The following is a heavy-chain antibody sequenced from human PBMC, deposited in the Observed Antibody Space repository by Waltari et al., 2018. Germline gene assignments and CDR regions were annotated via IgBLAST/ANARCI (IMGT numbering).Heavy chain of an antibody. D-gene: IGHD3-10*01. J-gene: IGHJ6*04. CDR3: ASGYYVSGSYYNALDV. V-gene: IGHV3-48*04. CDR1: GFTFSSYT. Sequence: EVQLVESGGGLVQPGGSLRLSCAASGFTFSSYTMNWVRQAPGKGLEGVSYISRTSSTIYYADSVKGRFTISRDNAKNSLYLQMNGLRAEDTAVYYCASGYYVSGSYYNALDVWGKGTTVTVSS. CDR2: ISRTSSTI.